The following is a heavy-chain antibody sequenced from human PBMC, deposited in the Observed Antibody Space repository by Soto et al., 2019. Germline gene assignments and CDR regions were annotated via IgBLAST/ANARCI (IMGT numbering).Heavy chain of an antibody. CDR2: INPNSGGT. Sequence: ASVKVSCKASGYTFTGYYMHWVRQAPGQGLEWMGWINPNSGGTNYAQKFQGRVTMTRDTSIGTAYMELSRPRSDDTAVYYCARAPGITGTGMDVWGQGTTVTVSS. CDR3: ARAPGITGTGMDV. CDR1: GYTFTGYY. J-gene: IGHJ6*02. V-gene: IGHV1-2*02. D-gene: IGHD1-20*01.